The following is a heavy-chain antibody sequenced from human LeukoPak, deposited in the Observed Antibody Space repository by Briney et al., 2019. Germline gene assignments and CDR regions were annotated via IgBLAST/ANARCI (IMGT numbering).Heavy chain of an antibody. J-gene: IGHJ6*03. V-gene: IGHV1-69*01. Sequence: SVKVSCKASGGTFSSYAISWVRQAPGQGLEWMGGFIPIFGTANYAQKFQGRVTITADESTSTAYMELSSLRSEDTAVYYCARHHYDILTGYPGRDYYYYMDVWGKGTTVTVSS. D-gene: IGHD3-9*01. CDR3: ARHHYDILTGYPGRDYYYYMDV. CDR2: FIPIFGTA. CDR1: GGTFSSYA.